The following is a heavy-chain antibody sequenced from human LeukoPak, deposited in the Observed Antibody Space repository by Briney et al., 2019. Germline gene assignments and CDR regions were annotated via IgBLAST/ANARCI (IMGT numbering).Heavy chain of an antibody. V-gene: IGHV4-39*01. CDR3: ARTFYDDVWGSYRYHYYYYGMDV. CDR1: GGSISSSSYY. Sequence: SETLSLTCPVSGGSISSSSYYWGWIRQPPGKGLEWIGSIYSKGGTYYNPSLKSRVTISADTFKNQFSLKLSSVTAADTAVYYCARTFYDDVWGSYRYHYYYYGMDVWGQGTTVIVSS. CDR2: IYSKGGT. J-gene: IGHJ6*02. D-gene: IGHD3-16*02.